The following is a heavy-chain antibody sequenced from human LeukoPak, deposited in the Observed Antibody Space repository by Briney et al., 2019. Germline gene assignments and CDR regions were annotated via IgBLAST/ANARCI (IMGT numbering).Heavy chain of an antibody. CDR1: GFTFSSYG. V-gene: IGHV3-33*06. CDR3: AKDRISSWSPGSD. D-gene: IGHD6-13*01. CDR2: IWYDGSNK. J-gene: IGHJ4*02. Sequence: GGSLRLSCAASGFTFSSYGMHWVRQAPGKGLEWVAVIWYDGSNKYYADSVKGRFTISKDNSKNTLYLQMNSLRAEDTAIYYCAKDRISSWSPGSDWGQGTLVTVSS.